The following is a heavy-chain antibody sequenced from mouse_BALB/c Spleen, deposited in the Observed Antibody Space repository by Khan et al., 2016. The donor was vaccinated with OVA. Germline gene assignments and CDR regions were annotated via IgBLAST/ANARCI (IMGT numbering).Heavy chain of an antibody. CDR1: GYTFTNYG. CDR3: TRRISYFARDY. D-gene: IGHD2-4*01. V-gene: IGHV9-3-1*01. Sequence: QIQLVQSGPELKKPGETVKISCKASGYTFTNYGMNWVKQAPGKGLKWMGWINTYTGEPTYADDFKGRFAFSLETSASTAYLQINNLKNEDTATYFCTRRISYFARDYGGQGTSVTVSS. CDR2: INTYTGEP. J-gene: IGHJ4*01.